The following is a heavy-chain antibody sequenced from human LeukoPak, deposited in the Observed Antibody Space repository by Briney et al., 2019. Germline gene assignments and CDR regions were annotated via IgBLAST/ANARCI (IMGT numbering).Heavy chain of an antibody. Sequence: ASVTVSCKASGYTFTSYDINWVRQATGQGLEWMGWMNPNSGNTGYAQKFQGRVTMTRNTSLSTASMELSSLRSEDTAVYYCARGRRGYSYGYHPYYWGQGTLVTVSS. D-gene: IGHD5-18*01. J-gene: IGHJ4*02. CDR2: MNPNSGNT. CDR3: ARGRRGYSYGYHPYY. V-gene: IGHV1-8*01. CDR1: GYTFTSYD.